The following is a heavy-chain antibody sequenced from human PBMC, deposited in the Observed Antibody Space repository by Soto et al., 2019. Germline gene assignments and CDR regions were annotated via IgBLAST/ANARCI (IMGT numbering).Heavy chain of an antibody. Sequence: SETLSLTCAVYGGSFSGYYWSWIRQPPGKGLEWIGEINHSGSTNYNPCLKSRVTISVDTSKNQFSLKLSSVTAADTAVYYCARAYSYGHNWFDPWGQGTLVTVSS. D-gene: IGHD5-18*01. CDR1: GGSFSGYY. CDR2: INHSGST. CDR3: ARAYSYGHNWFDP. V-gene: IGHV4-34*01. J-gene: IGHJ5*02.